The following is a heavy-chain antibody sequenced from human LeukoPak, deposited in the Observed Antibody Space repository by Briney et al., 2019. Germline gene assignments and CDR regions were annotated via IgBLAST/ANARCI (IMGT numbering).Heavy chain of an antibody. Sequence: SETLSLTCTVSGGSISSYYWSWIRQPPGKGLEWIGYIYYSGSTNYNPSLKSRVTISVDTSKNQFSLKLSSVTAADTAVYYCARRVWDPYSYYGMDVWGQGTTVTVSS. D-gene: IGHD3-16*01. J-gene: IGHJ6*02. V-gene: IGHV4-59*08. CDR2: IYYSGST. CDR3: ARRVWDPYSYYGMDV. CDR1: GGSISSYY.